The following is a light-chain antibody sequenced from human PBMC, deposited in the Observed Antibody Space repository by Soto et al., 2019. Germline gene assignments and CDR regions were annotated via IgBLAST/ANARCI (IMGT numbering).Light chain of an antibody. J-gene: IGKJ3*01. CDR1: QSVLYSSNNKNY. CDR3: QQYYSIPY. CDR2: WAS. V-gene: IGKV4-1*01. Sequence: DIVMTQSPDSLAVSLGERATINCKSSQSVLYSSNNKNYLAWYQKKPGQPPKLLIYWASTRKSGVPDRFSGSGSGTDFTLTSSSLQAEDVAVYYCQQYYSIPYFGPGTKVDIK.